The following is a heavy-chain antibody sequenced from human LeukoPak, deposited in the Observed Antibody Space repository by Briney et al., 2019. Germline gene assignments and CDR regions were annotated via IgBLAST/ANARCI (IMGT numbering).Heavy chain of an antibody. J-gene: IGHJ5*02. V-gene: IGHV4-34*01. Sequence: SETLSLTCAVYGGSFSGYYWSWIRQPPGKGLEWIGEINHSGSTNYDPSLKSRVTISVDTSKNQFSLKLSSVTAADTAVYYCARKRWFDPWGQGTLVTVSS. CDR2: INHSGST. CDR1: GGSFSGYY. CDR3: ARKRWFDP.